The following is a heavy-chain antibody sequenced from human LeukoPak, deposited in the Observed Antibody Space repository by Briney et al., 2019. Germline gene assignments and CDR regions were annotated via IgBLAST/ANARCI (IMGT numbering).Heavy chain of an antibody. V-gene: IGHV4-38-2*02. CDR2: IYDSGST. D-gene: IGHD3-3*01. Sequence: SETLSLTCTVSGYSISSGYYWGWIRQPQGKELEWIGSIYDSGSTYYNPSLKSRVTISVDTSKNQFSLKLSSVTAADTAVYYCARERKILLEWLFPSGSWFDPWGQGTLVTVSS. J-gene: IGHJ5*02. CDR3: ARERKILLEWLFPSGSWFDP. CDR1: GYSISSGYY.